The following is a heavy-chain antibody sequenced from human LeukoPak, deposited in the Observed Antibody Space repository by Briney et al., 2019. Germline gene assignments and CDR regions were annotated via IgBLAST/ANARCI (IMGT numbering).Heavy chain of an antibody. V-gene: IGHV1-2*02. CDR2: INPNSGGT. CDR3: ARDEGFVATIEAYFDY. D-gene: IGHD5-12*01. Sequence: ASVKVSCKASGYTFTGSYMHWVRQAPGQGLEWMGWINPNSGGTNYAQKFQGRVTMTRDTSISTAYMELSRLRSDDTAVYYCARDEGFVATIEAYFDYWGQGTLVTVSS. J-gene: IGHJ4*02. CDR1: GYTFTGSY.